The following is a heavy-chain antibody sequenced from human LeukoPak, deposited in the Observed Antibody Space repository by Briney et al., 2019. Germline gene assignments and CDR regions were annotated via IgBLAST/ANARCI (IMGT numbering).Heavy chain of an antibody. CDR3: ARDCSGGSCYSLGMDV. CDR2: IRSNSDYI. CDR1: GFTFSSYS. D-gene: IGHD2-15*01. V-gene: IGHV3-21*01. J-gene: IGHJ6*02. Sequence: GGSLRLSCAASGFTFSSYSMNWVRQAPGKGLEWVSSIRSNSDYIYYADSVKGRFTISRDNAKNSLYLQMNSLRAEDTAVYYCARDCSGGSCYSLGMDVWGQGTTVTVSS.